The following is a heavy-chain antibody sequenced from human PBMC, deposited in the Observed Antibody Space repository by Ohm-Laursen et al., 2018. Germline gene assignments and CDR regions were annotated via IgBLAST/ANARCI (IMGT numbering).Heavy chain of an antibody. J-gene: IGHJ4*02. CDR2: ISGSGDTT. CDR3: ARDIDWVAFDY. V-gene: IGHV3-23*01. Sequence: SLRLPCAASGFTFSSHGINWVRQAPGKGLEWVSGISGSGDTTYYADSVKGRFTISRDNSRNTLDLQMNSLRVEDTALYYCARDIDWVAFDYWGQGTLVTVSS. D-gene: IGHD3-9*01. CDR1: GFTFSSHG.